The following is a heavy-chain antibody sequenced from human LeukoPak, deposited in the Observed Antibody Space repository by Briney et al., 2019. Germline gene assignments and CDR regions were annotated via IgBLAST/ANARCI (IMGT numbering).Heavy chain of an antibody. CDR2: INHSGST. CDR3: VRGGTDNSINNWFDP. J-gene: IGHJ5*02. V-gene: IGHV4-34*01. D-gene: IGHD1-14*01. Sequence: SETLSLTCAVYGGSFSGYYWSWIRQPPGKGLEWIGEINHSGSTNYNPSLKSRVTISVDTSKNQFSLKLSSVTAADTAVYYCVRGGTDNSINNWFDPWGQGTLVTVSS. CDR1: GGSFSGYY.